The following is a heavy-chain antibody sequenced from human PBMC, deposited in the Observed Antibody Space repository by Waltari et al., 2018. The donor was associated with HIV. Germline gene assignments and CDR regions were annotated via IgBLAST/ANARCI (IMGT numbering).Heavy chain of an antibody. V-gene: IGHV4-39*02. CDR1: GGSISISSYY. Sequence: LQLQESGPGRVKPSETLSLTCTVSGGSISISSYYRGWNRQPPGKGLEWIGSFYYSGSTYYNPSLKSRVTISVDTSKNQFSLKLSSVTAADTAVYYCARDPSLGYCSSTSCYTVDYWGQGTLVTVSS. J-gene: IGHJ4*02. D-gene: IGHD2-2*02. CDR2: FYYSGST. CDR3: ARDPSLGYCSSTSCYTVDY.